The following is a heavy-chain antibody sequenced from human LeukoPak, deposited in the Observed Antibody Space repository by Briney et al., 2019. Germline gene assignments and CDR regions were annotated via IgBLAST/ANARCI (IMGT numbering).Heavy chain of an antibody. V-gene: IGHV1-69*04. D-gene: IGHD6-13*01. Sequence: GASVKVSCKASGGTFSSYAISWVRQAPGQGLEWMGRIIPVLGIANYAQKFQGRVTITADKSTSTAYMELSSLRSEDTAVYYCARSIAAAVVGAFDIWGQGTMVTVSS. CDR1: GGTFSSYA. CDR3: ARSIAAAVVGAFDI. J-gene: IGHJ3*02. CDR2: IIPVLGIA.